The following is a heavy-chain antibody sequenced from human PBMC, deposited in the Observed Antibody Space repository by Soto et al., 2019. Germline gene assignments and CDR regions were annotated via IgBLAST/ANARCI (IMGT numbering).Heavy chain of an antibody. CDR2: IWYDGSNK. J-gene: IGHJ3*02. CDR1: GFTFSSYG. D-gene: IGHD4-17*01. Sequence: GGSLRLSCAASGFTFSSYGMHWVRQAPGKGLEWVAVIWYDGSNKYYADSVKGRFTISRDNSKNTLYLQMNSLRAEDTAVYYCARGPYGDYADAFDIWGQGTMVTVSS. CDR3: ARGPYGDYADAFDI. V-gene: IGHV3-33*01.